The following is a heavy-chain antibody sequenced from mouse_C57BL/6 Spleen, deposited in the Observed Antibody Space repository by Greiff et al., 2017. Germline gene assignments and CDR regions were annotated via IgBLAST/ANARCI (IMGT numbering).Heavy chain of an antibody. J-gene: IGHJ3*01. CDR3: ARGTGGAY. CDR1: GYAFSSSW. Sequence: QVQLQQSGPELVKPGASVKISCKASGYAFSSSWMNWVKQRPGKGLEWIGRIYPGDGDTNYNGKFKGKATLTADKSSSTAYMQLSSLASEDSAVYFCARGTGGAYWGQGTLVTVSA. D-gene: IGHD3-3*01. V-gene: IGHV1-82*01. CDR2: IYPGDGDT.